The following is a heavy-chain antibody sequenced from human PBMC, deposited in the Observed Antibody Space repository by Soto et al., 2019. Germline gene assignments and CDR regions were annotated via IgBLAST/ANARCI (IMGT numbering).Heavy chain of an antibody. CDR3: GRGYWYYGMDV. V-gene: IGHV4-59*01. Sequence: SETLSLTCTVSGGSISSYYWSWIRQPPGKGLEWIGYIYYSGSTNYNPSLKSRVTISVDTSKNQFSLKLSSVTAADTAVYYCGRGYWYYGMDVWGQGTTVTVSS. CDR2: IYYSGST. J-gene: IGHJ6*02. CDR1: GGSISSYY.